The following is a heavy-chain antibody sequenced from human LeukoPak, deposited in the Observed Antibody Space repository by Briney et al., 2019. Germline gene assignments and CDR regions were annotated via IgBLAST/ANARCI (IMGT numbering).Heavy chain of an antibody. V-gene: IGHV3-64D*09. CDR1: GFTFSTYP. CDR3: VKSPSDGLDV. Sequence: GGSLTLACSASGFTFSTYPIHWVRQAPGKGLEYVSTIFANGDITSYAASVKGRFTTSRDNSKNTLYLQMSSLRPEDTAVYYCVKSPSDGLDVWGQGATVTVSS. CDR2: IFANGDIT. J-gene: IGHJ6*02.